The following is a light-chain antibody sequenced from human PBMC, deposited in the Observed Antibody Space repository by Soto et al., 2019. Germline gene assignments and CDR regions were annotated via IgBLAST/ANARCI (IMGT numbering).Light chain of an antibody. Sequence: EIVMTQSPATLSVSPGERATLSCRASPSVNSNLAWYQQKPGQAPRLLIYGASTRATGIPARFSGSGSGSACTMSGSSLQSANSAIQFYQQYNNCPPEWTFSHGNKVEVK. CDR3: QQYNNCPPEWT. CDR1: PSVNSN. V-gene: IGKV3-15*01. CDR2: GAS. J-gene: IGKJ1*01.